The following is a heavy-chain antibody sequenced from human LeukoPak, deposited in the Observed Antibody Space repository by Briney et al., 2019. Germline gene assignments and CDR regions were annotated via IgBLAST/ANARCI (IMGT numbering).Heavy chain of an antibody. D-gene: IGHD2-15*01. Sequence: SETLSLTCAVYGGSFSGYYWSWIRQPPGEGLEWIGEINHSGSTNYNPSLKSRVTISVDTSKNQFSLKLSSVTAADTAVYYCARDRIGYCSGGSCDGANWFDPWGQGTLVTVSS. CDR2: INHSGST. CDR3: ARDRIGYCSGGSCDGANWFDP. CDR1: GGSFSGYY. V-gene: IGHV4-34*01. J-gene: IGHJ5*02.